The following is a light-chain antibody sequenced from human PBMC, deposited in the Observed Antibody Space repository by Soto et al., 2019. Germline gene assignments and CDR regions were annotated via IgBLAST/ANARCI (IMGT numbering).Light chain of an antibody. Sequence: QSVLTQPPSASGSPGQSVTISCTGTTSDVGGYNYVSWYQQHPGKAPKVMIYEVIKRPSGVPDRFSGSKSGNTASLTVSGLQAEDAADYYCSSYAGSNNLVFGGGTKLTVL. CDR1: TSDVGGYNY. CDR2: EVI. CDR3: SSYAGSNNLV. J-gene: IGLJ2*01. V-gene: IGLV2-8*01.